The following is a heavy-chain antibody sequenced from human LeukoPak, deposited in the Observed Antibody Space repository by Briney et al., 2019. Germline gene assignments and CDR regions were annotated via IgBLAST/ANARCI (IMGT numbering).Heavy chain of an antibody. V-gene: IGHV4-34*01. Sequence: SETLSLTCAVYGGSFSGYYWSWIRQPPGKGLEWIGEINHSGSTNYNPSLKSRVTISVDTSKNQFSLRLTSVTAADTAVVYCARAEGEIYRRSGSNNWFDPWGQGALVTVSS. D-gene: IGHD3-10*01. CDR3: ARAEGEIYRRSGSNNWFDP. CDR2: INHSGST. CDR1: GGSFSGYY. J-gene: IGHJ5*02.